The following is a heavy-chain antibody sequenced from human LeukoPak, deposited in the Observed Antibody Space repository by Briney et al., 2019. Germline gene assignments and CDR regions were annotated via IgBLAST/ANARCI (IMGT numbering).Heavy chain of an antibody. J-gene: IGHJ4*02. V-gene: IGHV3-33*01. D-gene: IGHD3-16*02. CDR3: ARADMITFGGVIVPSPDY. CDR2: IWYDGSNK. CDR1: GFTFSSYG. Sequence: GGSLRLSCAASGFTFSSYGMHWVRQAPGKGLEWVAVIWYDGSNKYYADSVRGRFTISRDNSKNTLYLQMNSLRAEDTAVYYCARADMITFGGVIVPSPDYWGQGTLVTVSS.